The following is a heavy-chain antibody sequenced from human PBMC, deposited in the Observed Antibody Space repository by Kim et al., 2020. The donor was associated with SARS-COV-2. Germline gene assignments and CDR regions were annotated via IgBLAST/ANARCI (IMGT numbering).Heavy chain of an antibody. Sequence: ASVKVSCKVSGYTLTELSMHWVRQAPGKGREWMGGFDPEDGETIYAQKFQGRVTMTEDTSTDTAYMELSSLRSEDTAVYYCATSTTVTTSGWFDPWGQGTLVTVSS. CDR3: ATSTTVTTSGWFDP. CDR2: FDPEDGET. CDR1: GYTLTELS. J-gene: IGHJ5*02. D-gene: IGHD4-17*01. V-gene: IGHV1-24*01.